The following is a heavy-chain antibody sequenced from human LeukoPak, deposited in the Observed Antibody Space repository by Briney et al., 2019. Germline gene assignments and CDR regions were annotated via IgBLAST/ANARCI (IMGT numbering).Heavy chain of an antibody. Sequence: GLSLRLSCAASGFTSSRYWMSWLRQAAGKGLEWVANIKHDGSERNYMESVKGRFTISRDNAKNSLHLQVNNLRAEDTAVYYCAAGSGWSIEYWGQGTLVTVSS. D-gene: IGHD6-19*01. CDR2: IKHDGSER. CDR1: GFTSSRYW. CDR3: AAGSGWSIEY. V-gene: IGHV3-7*03. J-gene: IGHJ4*02.